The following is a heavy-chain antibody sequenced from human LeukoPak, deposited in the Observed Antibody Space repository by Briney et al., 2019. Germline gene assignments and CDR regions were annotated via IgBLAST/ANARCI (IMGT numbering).Heavy chain of an antibody. CDR2: ISSSSYI. CDR3: AKDGLHYDILTGYYPDY. CDR1: GFTFSSYS. J-gene: IGHJ4*02. V-gene: IGHV3-21*01. D-gene: IGHD3-9*01. Sequence: PGGSLRLSCAASGFTFSSYSMNWVRQAPGKGLEWVSSISSSSYIYYADSVKGRFTISRDNAKNSLYLQVNSLRAEDTAVYYCAKDGLHYDILTGYYPDYWGQGTLVTVSS.